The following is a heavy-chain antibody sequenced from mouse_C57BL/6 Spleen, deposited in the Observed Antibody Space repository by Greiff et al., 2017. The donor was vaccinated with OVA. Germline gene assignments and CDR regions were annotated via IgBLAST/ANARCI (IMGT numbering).Heavy chain of an antibody. V-gene: IGHV1-53*01. CDR3: ARYHSNLYYFDY. Sequence: QVQLKQPGTELVKPGASVKLSCKASGYTFTSYWMHWVKQRPGQGLEWIGNINPSNGGTNYNEKFKSKATLTVDKSSSTAYMQLSSLTSEDSAVYYCARYHSNLYYFDYWGQGTTLTVSS. D-gene: IGHD2-5*01. CDR2: INPSNGGT. J-gene: IGHJ2*01. CDR1: GYTFTSYW.